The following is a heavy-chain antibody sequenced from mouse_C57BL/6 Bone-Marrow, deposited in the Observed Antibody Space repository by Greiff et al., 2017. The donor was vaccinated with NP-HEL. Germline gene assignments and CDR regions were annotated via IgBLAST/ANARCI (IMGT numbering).Heavy chain of an antibody. V-gene: IGHV5-9*01. D-gene: IGHD5-1*01. CDR3: ARQCTRFAY. CDR1: GFTFSSYT. J-gene: IGHJ3*01. CDR2: ISGGGGNT. Sequence: EVKLMESGGGLVKPGGSLKLSCAASGFTFSSYTMSWVRQTPEKRLEWVATISGGGGNTYYPDSVKGRFTISRDNAKNTLYLQMSSLRSEDTALYYCARQCTRFAYWGQGTLVTVSA.